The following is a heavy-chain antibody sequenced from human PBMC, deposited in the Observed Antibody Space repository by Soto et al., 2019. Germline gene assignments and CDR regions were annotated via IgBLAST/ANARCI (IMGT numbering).Heavy chain of an antibody. J-gene: IGHJ5*02. V-gene: IGHV1-18*04. CDR2: ISAYNGNT. Sequence: GASVKVSCKASGYTFTSYGISWVRQAPGQGLDWMGWISAYNGNTNYAQKLQGRVTMTTDTSTSTAYMELRSLRSDDTAVYYCARALGDIVVVPAATHNWFDPWGQGTLVTVSS. D-gene: IGHD2-2*01. CDR3: ARALGDIVVVPAATHNWFDP. CDR1: GYTFTSYG.